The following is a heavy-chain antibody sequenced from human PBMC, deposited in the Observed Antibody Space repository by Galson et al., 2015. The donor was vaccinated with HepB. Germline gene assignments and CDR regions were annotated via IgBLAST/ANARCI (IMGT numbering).Heavy chain of an antibody. CDR2: ISSGSTYI. J-gene: IGHJ4*02. D-gene: IGHD3-10*01. Sequence: LRLSCAASGFTFSTYSMNWVRQAPGKGLEWVSSISSGSTYIYYADSVKGRFTSSRDNAKNSLSLQMNSLRAEDTAIYYCARDPHGSGYFDYWGQGSLVTVSS. CDR3: ARDPHGSGYFDY. V-gene: IGHV3-21*01. CDR1: GFTFSTYS.